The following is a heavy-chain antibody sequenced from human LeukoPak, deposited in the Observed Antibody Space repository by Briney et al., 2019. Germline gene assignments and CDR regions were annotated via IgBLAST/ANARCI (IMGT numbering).Heavy chain of an antibody. V-gene: IGHV3-48*03. Sequence: GGSLRLSCAASGFTFSSYEMNWVRQAPGKGLEWLSYISSSGSTKYYVDSVKGRFTISRDNAKNSLYLQMNSLRAEDTAVYYCARGRSRRYYYYYYMDVWGKGTTVTVSS. CDR1: GFTFSSYE. CDR2: ISSSGSTK. J-gene: IGHJ6*03. CDR3: ARGRSRRYYYYYYMDV.